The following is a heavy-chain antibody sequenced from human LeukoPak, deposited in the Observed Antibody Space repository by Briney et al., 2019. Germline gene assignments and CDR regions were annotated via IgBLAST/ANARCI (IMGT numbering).Heavy chain of an antibody. J-gene: IGHJ4*02. V-gene: IGHV1-46*04. CDR3: ARHSCTGNSCHFDY. CDR1: GYTFIDYY. CDR2: INPRGGST. D-gene: IGHD2-8*02. Sequence: ASVKVSCKASGYTFIDYYMHWVRQAPGQGLEWMGIINPRGGSTTYAQKLQGRVIMTRDTSTSTVYMELSSLRSEDTALYYCARHSCTGNSCHFDYWGQGTLVTVSS.